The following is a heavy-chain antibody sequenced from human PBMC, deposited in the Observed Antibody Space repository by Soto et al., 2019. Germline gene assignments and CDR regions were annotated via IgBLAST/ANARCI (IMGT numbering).Heavy chain of an antibody. J-gene: IGHJ4*02. Sequence: ASVKVSCKASGYTFTGYYMHWVRQAPGQGLEWMGWINPNSGGTNYAQKFQGWVTMTRDTSISTAYMELSRLRSDDTAVYYCARGSIVVVPAAIDYWAQGTLVTVSS. CDR2: INPNSGGT. D-gene: IGHD2-2*01. V-gene: IGHV1-2*04. CDR3: ARGSIVVVPAAIDY. CDR1: GYTFTGYY.